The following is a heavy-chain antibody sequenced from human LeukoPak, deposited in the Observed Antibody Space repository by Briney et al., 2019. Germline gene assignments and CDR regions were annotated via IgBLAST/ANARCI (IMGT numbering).Heavy chain of an antibody. V-gene: IGHV4-61*09. D-gene: IGHD3-22*01. J-gene: IGHJ4*02. Sequence: PSQTLSLTYTVSGGSISSGFYYWSWIRQPAGKGLEWIGHFYTSGNTKYNPSLKGRVTISVDTSKNQFSLKLSSVTAADTAVYYCARYEYYYDSSGYPFDYWGQGTLVTVSS. CDR2: FYTSGNT. CDR1: GGSISSGFYY. CDR3: ARYEYYYDSSGYPFDY.